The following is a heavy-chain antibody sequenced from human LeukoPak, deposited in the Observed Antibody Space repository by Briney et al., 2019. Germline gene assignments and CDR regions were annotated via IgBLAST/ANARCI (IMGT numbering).Heavy chain of an antibody. V-gene: IGHV4-4*07. CDR2: IYNSAST. CDR1: GGSISGFY. J-gene: IGHJ5*02. Sequence: PSETLSLTCTVSGGSISGFYWSWIRQPAGKGLEWIGRIYNSASTNYNPSLKSRVTMSVDTSKNQFSLKLTSVTAADTAVYYCARDRSSSWTGDWFDPWGQGTLVTVSS. D-gene: IGHD6-13*01. CDR3: ARDRSSSWTGDWFDP.